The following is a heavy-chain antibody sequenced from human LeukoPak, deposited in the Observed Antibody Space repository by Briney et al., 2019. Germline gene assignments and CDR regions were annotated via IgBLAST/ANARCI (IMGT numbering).Heavy chain of an antibody. V-gene: IGHV1-69*06. CDR3: ARDNSVGDSAWWFDP. CDR1: GGTFSSYG. CDR2: IIPIFGTA. D-gene: IGHD5-12*01. Sequence: ASVKVSCKASGGTFSSYGISWVRQAPGQGLEWMGGIIPIFGTANYAQKFQGRVTITADKSTSTAYMELSSLRSEDTAAYYCARDNSVGDSAWWFDPWGQGTLVTVSS. J-gene: IGHJ5*02.